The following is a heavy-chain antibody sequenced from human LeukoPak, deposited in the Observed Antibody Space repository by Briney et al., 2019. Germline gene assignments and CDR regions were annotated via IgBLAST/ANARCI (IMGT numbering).Heavy chain of an antibody. CDR1: GFTFSSYD. D-gene: IGHD2-15*01. V-gene: IGHV3-13*01. J-gene: IGHJ6*02. Sequence: PGGSLRLSCAASGFTFSSYDMHWVRQAPGKGLEWVSAIGTAGDTYYPGSVKGRFTISRENAKNSLYLQMNSLRAGDTAVYYCARSSGGSCYRGCGHYYGMDVWGQGTTVTVSS. CDR3: ARSSGGSCYRGCGHYYGMDV. CDR2: IGTAGDT.